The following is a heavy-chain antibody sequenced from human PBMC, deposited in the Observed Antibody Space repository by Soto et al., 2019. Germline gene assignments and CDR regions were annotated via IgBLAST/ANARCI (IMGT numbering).Heavy chain of an antibody. Sequence: QVQLVQSGAEVRKPGSSVRVSCKASGGSFNRHTISWVRQAPGQGLEWMGGIIPIFGTANHAQKFQGRVTIIADESTSTVYMELSSLRSDDTAIYYCAREVTGYRSGLAADYWGQGTLVTVSS. CDR1: GGSFNRHT. J-gene: IGHJ4*02. V-gene: IGHV1-69*01. CDR3: AREVTGYRSGLAADY. D-gene: IGHD6-19*01. CDR2: IIPIFGTA.